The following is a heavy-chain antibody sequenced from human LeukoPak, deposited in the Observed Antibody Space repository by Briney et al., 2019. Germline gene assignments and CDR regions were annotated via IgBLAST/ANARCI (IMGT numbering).Heavy chain of an antibody. D-gene: IGHD3-22*01. CDR3: GTYYYDSSGHYYFDY. Sequence: SEPLSLTCTVSGDSISSYYWSWIRQPPGKGLEWIGYIYYSGSTNYNPSLKSRVTISVDTSKNQFSLKLSSVTAADTAVYYCGTYYYDSSGHYYFDYWGQGTLVTVSS. CDR2: IYYSGST. J-gene: IGHJ4*02. CDR1: GDSISSYY. V-gene: IGHV4-59*01.